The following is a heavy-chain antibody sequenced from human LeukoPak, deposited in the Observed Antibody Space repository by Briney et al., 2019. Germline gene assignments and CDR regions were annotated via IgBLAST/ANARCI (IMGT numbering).Heavy chain of an antibody. CDR3: ARARGAVAIDY. CDR2: INHSGST. CDR1: GGSFSGYY. Sequence: SETLSLTCAVYGGSFSGYYWSWIRQPPGKGLEWIGEINHSGSTYYNPSLKSRVTISVDRSKNQFSLKLSSVTAADTAVYYCARARGAVAIDYWGQGTLVTVSS. D-gene: IGHD6-19*01. J-gene: IGHJ4*02. V-gene: IGHV4-34*01.